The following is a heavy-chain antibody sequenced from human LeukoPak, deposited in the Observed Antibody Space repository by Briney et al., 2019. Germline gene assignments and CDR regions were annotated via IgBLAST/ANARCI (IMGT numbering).Heavy chain of an antibody. Sequence: SETLSLTCTVSGGSISSYYWSWIRQPPGKGLEWIGYIYYSGSTNYDPSLKSRVTISVDTSKNQFSLKLSSVTAADTAVYCCARRPLWFGESRGFSGPWGQGTLVTVSS. CDR2: IYYSGST. D-gene: IGHD3-10*01. CDR3: ARRPLWFGESRGFSGP. V-gene: IGHV4-59*01. CDR1: GGSISSYY. J-gene: IGHJ5*02.